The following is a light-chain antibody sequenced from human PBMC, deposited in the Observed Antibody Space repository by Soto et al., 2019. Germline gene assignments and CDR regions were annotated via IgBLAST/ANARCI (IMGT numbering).Light chain of an antibody. Sequence: QSVLTQPASVSGSPGQSITISCTGTSSDLAIYNYVSWYQQQPGEAPKLMIYQVTNRPSGVSNRFSGSRSGNTASLTISGLQAEDEADYYCSSYTDSSNYVFGTGTKLTVL. CDR2: QVT. CDR3: SSYTDSSNYV. J-gene: IGLJ1*01. CDR1: SSDLAIYNY. V-gene: IGLV2-14*01.